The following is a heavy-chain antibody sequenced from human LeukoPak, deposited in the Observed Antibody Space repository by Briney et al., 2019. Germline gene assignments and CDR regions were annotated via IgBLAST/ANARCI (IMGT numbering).Heavy chain of an antibody. CDR3: ARGSYYGSGQVDY. CDR2: ISGSGGST. Sequence: EPGGSLRLSCAASGFTFSSYAMSWVRQAPGKGLEWVSAISGSGGSTYYADSVKGRFTISRDNSKNTLYLQVNSLRAEDTAVYYCARGSYYGSGQVDYWGQGTLVTVSS. J-gene: IGHJ4*02. CDR1: GFTFSSYA. V-gene: IGHV3-23*01. D-gene: IGHD3-10*01.